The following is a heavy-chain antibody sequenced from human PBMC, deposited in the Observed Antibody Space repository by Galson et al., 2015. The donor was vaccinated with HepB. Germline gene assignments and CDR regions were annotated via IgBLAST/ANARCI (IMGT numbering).Heavy chain of an antibody. CDR1: GFMFNRYS. Sequence: SLRLSCAASGFMFNRYSMNWVRQSPGKGLEWLSNISGGSSYIYDADSVKGRFTISRDNSKNRLYLQMNSLRAEDTAVYYCTRDGSGNRPESYFDYWGQGTLVTVSS. V-gene: IGHV3-21*01. CDR3: TRDGSGNRPESYFDY. CDR2: ISGGSSYI. J-gene: IGHJ4*02. D-gene: IGHD5-18*01.